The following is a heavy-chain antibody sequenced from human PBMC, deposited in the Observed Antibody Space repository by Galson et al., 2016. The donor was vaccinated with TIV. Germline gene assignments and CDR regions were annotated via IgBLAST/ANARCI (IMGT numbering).Heavy chain of an antibody. CDR3: ARISGYYDSSGHYIPRSFDY. CDR2: IDWDDDR. Sequence: PALVKPTQTLTLTCTFSGFSLSTSEMCVNWIRQPPGKALEWLARIDWDDDRSYSSSLKTRLTISKDTSKNQVVLTMTNMDPADTATYYCARISGYYDSSGHYIPRSFDYWGQGILVTVSS. J-gene: IGHJ4*02. D-gene: IGHD3-22*01. V-gene: IGHV2-70*11. CDR1: GFSLSTSEMC.